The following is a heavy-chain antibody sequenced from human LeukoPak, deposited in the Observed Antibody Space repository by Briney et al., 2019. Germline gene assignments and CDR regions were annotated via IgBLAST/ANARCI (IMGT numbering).Heavy chain of an antibody. V-gene: IGHV1-2*02. J-gene: IGHJ3*02. D-gene: IGHD6-13*01. CDR2: INPNSGGT. Sequence: ASVKVSCKASGYTFTGYYMHWVRQAPGQGLEWMGWINPNSGGTNYAQKFQGRVTMIRDTSISTAYMELSRLRSDDTAVYYCARTIAAAGIVLRAFDIWGQGTMVTVSS. CDR1: GYTFTGYY. CDR3: ARTIAAAGIVLRAFDI.